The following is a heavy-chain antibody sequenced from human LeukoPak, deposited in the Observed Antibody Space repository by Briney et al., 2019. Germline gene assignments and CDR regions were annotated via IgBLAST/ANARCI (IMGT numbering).Heavy chain of an antibody. D-gene: IGHD5-24*01. CDR1: GFTLRSEW. CDR2: IKPDGSAT. V-gene: IGHV3-7*03. CDR3: AKDYVSGDGYWDFDY. J-gene: IGHJ4*02. Sequence: QPGGSLRLSCAASGFTLRSEWMSWLRQTPEKGLEWVANIKPDGSATAYVDSVKGRFTISRDNSKNTVDLQMNSLRVEDTAVYYCAKDYVSGDGYWDFDYWGQGTLVTVSS.